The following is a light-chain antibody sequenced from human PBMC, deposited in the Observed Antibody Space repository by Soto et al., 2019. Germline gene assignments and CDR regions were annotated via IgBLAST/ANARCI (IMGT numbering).Light chain of an antibody. Sequence: QSALTQPASVSGSPGQSITISCTGTSSDVGSGNLVSWYQQHPGKAPKLMIYDGNKRPSGVSNRFSGSKSGNTASLTISGLQAEDEADYYCCSYAGSSRLFGGGTKLTVL. CDR1: SSDVGSGNL. CDR3: CSYAGSSRL. CDR2: DGN. V-gene: IGLV2-23*01. J-gene: IGLJ2*01.